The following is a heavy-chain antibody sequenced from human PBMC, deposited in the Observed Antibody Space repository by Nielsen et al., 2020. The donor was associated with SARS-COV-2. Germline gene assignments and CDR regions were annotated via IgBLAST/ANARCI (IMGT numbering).Heavy chain of an antibody. D-gene: IGHD6-19*01. V-gene: IGHV3-48*04. CDR3: ARVSEQWLVQGDYFDY. CDR1: GFTFSSYS. J-gene: IGHJ4*02. CDR2: ISSSGSTI. Sequence: GESLKISCAASGFTFSSYSMNWVRQAPGKGLEWVSYISSSGSTIYYADSVKGRFTISRDNAKNSLYLQMNSLRAEDTAVYYCARVSEQWLVQGDYFDYWGQGTLVTVSS.